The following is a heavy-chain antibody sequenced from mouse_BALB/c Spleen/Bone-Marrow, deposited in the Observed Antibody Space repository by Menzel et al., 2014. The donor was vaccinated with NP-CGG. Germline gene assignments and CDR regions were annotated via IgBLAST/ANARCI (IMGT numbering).Heavy chain of an antibody. CDR1: GFTFNTYA. CDR2: IRSKSNNYAT. D-gene: IGHD2-1*01. V-gene: IGHV10-1*02. CDR3: VRHGYFGNYYYALDY. Sequence: DVMLVESGGGLVQPKGSLKLSCAASGFTFNTYAMNWVPQAPGKGLEWVARIRSKSNNYATYYADSVKDRFIISRDDSQNMLYLQMNNLKTEDTAMYYCVRHGYFGNYYYALDYWGQGTSVTVSS. J-gene: IGHJ4*01.